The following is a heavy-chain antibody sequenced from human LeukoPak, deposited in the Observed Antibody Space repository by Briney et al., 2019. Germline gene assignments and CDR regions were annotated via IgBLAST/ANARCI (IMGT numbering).Heavy chain of an antibody. CDR3: ARIGSGYSYGYRFGYYFDY. D-gene: IGHD5-18*01. CDR2: INHSGST. Sequence: PSETLSLTCAVYGGSFSGYYWSWIRQPPGKGLERIGEINHSGSTNYNPSLKSRVTISVDTSKNQFSLKLSSVTAADTAVYYCARIGSGYSYGYRFGYYFDYWGQGTLVTVSS. CDR1: GGSFSGYY. V-gene: IGHV4-34*01. J-gene: IGHJ4*02.